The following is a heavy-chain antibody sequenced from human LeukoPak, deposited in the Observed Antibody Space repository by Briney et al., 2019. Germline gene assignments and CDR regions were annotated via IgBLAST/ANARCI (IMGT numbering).Heavy chain of an antibody. Sequence: GGSLRLSCAASGFTFSSYDMRWVRQATGKGLEWVSAIGTAGDTYYPGSVKGRFTISRENAKNSLYLQMNSLRAGDTAVYYCARGGLGNAFDIWGPGTMVTVSS. CDR1: GFTFSSYD. D-gene: IGHD7-27*01. CDR2: IGTAGDT. CDR3: ARGGLGNAFDI. J-gene: IGHJ3*02. V-gene: IGHV3-13*01.